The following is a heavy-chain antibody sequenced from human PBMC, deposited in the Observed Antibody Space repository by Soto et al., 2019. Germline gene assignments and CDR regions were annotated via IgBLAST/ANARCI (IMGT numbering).Heavy chain of an antibody. J-gene: IGHJ3*02. D-gene: IGHD6-13*01. V-gene: IGHV3-23*01. Sequence: GGSLRLSCAASGFTFRNYAMSWVRQAPGKGLEWVSAISASGSSTYHADSVKGRFTISRDNSKNTLYLQMNSLRAEDTAVYYCAKGGSSSWYTAFDIWGQGTMVTVSS. CDR1: GFTFRNYA. CDR3: AKGGSSSWYTAFDI. CDR2: ISASGSST.